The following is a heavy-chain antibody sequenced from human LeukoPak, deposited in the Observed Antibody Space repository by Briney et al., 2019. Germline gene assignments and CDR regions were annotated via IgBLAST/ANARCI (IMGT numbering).Heavy chain of an antibody. V-gene: IGHV4-34*01. CDR3: ARASGRLYGDYWNWFDP. Sequence: PSETLSLTCAVYGGSFSGYYWSWIRQPPGKGMEWIGEINHSGSTNYNPSLKSRVTISVDTSKNQFPLKLSSVTAADTAVYYCARASGRLYGDYWNWFDPWGQGTLVTVSS. CDR2: INHSGST. CDR1: GGSFSGYY. J-gene: IGHJ5*02. D-gene: IGHD4-17*01.